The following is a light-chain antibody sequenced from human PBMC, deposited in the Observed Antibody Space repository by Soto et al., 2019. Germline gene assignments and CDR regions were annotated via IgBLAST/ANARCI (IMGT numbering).Light chain of an antibody. V-gene: IGKV3-20*01. CDR2: AAS. J-gene: IGKJ2*01. CDR1: QSVRSSY. Sequence: EIVLTQSPGTLSLSPGERATLSCRASQSVRSSYLAWYQQKPGQAPRLLMYAASSRATGIPDRFSGSGSGTDFTLTISRLEPEYFAVYYCQQYGSSPPYTFGQGTKLEIK. CDR3: QQYGSSPPYT.